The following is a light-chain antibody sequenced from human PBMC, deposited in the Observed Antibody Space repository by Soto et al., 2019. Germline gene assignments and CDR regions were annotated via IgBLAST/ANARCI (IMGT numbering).Light chain of an antibody. J-gene: IGLJ1*01. Sequence: QSALTQPASVSGSPGQSITISCTGTSSDVGGNSYVSWYQQHPGKAPKLMIYDVTNRPSGVSNRFSGSKSGNTASLTISGLQDEDEADYHCSSYTSTSTYVFGTGTKVTVL. CDR2: DVT. V-gene: IGLV2-14*01. CDR1: SSDVGGNSY. CDR3: SSYTSTSTYV.